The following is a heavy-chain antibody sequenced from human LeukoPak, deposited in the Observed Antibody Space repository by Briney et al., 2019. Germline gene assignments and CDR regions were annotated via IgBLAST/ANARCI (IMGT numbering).Heavy chain of an antibody. CDR1: GFTFRSYW. D-gene: IGHD2-2*01. CDR2: INSDGSNT. CDR3: ATSSSDY. Sequence: GGSLRLSCAASGFTFRSYWMHWVRQAPGKGLVWVSRINSDGSNTNYADSVKGRFTVSRDNAKNTLYLQMNSLSAEGTAVYYCATSSSDYWGQGTLVTVSS. V-gene: IGHV3-74*01. J-gene: IGHJ4*02.